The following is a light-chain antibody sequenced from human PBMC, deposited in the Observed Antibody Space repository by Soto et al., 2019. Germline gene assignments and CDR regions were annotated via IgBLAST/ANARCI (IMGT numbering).Light chain of an antibody. V-gene: IGKV1-39*01. Sequence: DIQMTQSPSPLSASVGDRVTITCRASQSISSYLNWYQQKPGKAPKLLIYAASSLQSGVPSRFSGSGSGTDFTLTISSLQPEDFATYYCQQSYSPRLTFGGGTKVEIK. CDR2: AAS. J-gene: IGKJ4*01. CDR3: QQSYSPRLT. CDR1: QSISSY.